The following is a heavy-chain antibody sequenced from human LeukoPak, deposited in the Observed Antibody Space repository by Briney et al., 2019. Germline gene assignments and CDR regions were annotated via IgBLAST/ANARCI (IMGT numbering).Heavy chain of an antibody. CDR2: ISYDGSNR. D-gene: IGHD5-18*01. CDR1: GFTFSSYA. J-gene: IGHJ4*02. Sequence: PGTSLRLSCAASGFTFSSYAMHWVRQAPGKGLEWVAAISYDGSNRYYADSVKGRFTISRDNSKNTLYLQMNSLRAEDTAVYYCAKEVDTVMSAGYYWGQGTLVTVSS. V-gene: IGHV3-30*04. CDR3: AKEVDTVMSAGYY.